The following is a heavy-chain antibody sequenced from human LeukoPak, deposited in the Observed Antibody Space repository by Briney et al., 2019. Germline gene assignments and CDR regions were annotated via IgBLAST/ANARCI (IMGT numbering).Heavy chain of an antibody. D-gene: IGHD3-10*01. CDR1: GDSFTCYW. V-gene: IGHV5-51*01. Sequence: GESLKISCKGSGDSFTCYWIGWVRQVPRKGMEWIGIIYPGDSDTRYTPSFQGQVTISADKSISTAYLRWSSLKASDTAMYYCASALGFGEFFDYWGEGTLVTVSS. CDR3: ASALGFGEFFDY. CDR2: IYPGDSDT. J-gene: IGHJ4*02.